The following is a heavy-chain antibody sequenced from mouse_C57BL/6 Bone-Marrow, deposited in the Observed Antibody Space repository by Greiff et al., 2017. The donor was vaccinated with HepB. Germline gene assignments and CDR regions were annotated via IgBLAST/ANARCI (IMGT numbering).Heavy chain of an antibody. V-gene: IGHV2-6-1*01. D-gene: IGHD1-1*01. CDR2: IWSDGST. Sequence: QVQLKQSGPGLVPPSQSLSITCTVSGFSLTSYGVHWVRQPPGKGLEWLVVIWSDGSTNNKSALKSRLSISKDNSKSQVFLKMNRLQTDDTAMYYCGRHGDYYGSSAFAYWGQGTLVTVSS. CDR1: GFSLTSYG. J-gene: IGHJ3*01. CDR3: GRHGDYYGSSAFAY.